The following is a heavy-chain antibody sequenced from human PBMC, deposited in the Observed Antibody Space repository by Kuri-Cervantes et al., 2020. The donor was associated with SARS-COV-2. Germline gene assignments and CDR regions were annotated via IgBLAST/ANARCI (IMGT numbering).Heavy chain of an antibody. V-gene: IGHV1-2*02. CDR1: GYTFTGYY. D-gene: IGHD2-21*01. CDR2: INPNSGGT. CDR3: YCAPKEGFDS. J-gene: IGHJ4*02. Sequence: ASVKVSCKASGYTFTGYYMHWVRQAPGQGLEWMGWINPNSGGTNHAQKFQGRVTMTRDTSISTAYMELSSLTSEDTAIYYCYCAPKEGFDSWGQGTLVTVSS.